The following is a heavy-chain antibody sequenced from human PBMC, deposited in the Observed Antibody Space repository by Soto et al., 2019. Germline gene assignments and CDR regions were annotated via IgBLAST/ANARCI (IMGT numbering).Heavy chain of an antibody. J-gene: IGHJ6*02. D-gene: IGHD2-2*01. CDR1: GYSFTSYW. CDR3: ASSPRGYCSSTSWRELGNYYGMDV. CDR2: IDPSDSYT. Sequence: EVQLVQSGAEVKKPGESLRISCKGSGYSFTSYWISWVRQMPGKGLEWMGRIDPSDSYTNYSPSFQGHVTISADKSISTAYLQWSSLKASDTAMYYCASSPRGYCSSTSWRELGNYYGMDVWGQGTTVTVSS. V-gene: IGHV5-10-1*01.